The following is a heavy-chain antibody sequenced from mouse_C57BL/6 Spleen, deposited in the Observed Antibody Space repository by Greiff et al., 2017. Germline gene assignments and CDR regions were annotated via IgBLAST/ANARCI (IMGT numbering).Heavy chain of an antibody. CDR2: ISDGGSYT. CDR1: GFTFSSYA. CDR3: SGDRDYDYGIFAY. V-gene: IGHV5-4*01. Sequence: DVMLVASGGGLVKPGGSLKLSCAASGFTFSSYAMSWVRQTPEKRLEWVATISDGGSYTYYPDNVKGRFTISRDNAKNNLYLQMSHLKSEDTDMYYFSGDRDYDYGIFAYGGQGTLVTVSA. J-gene: IGHJ3*01. D-gene: IGHD2-4*01.